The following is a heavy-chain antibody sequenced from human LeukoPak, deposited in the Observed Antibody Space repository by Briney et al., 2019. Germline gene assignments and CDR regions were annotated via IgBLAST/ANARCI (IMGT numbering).Heavy chain of an antibody. CDR1: GGSFSGYY. CDR2: INHSGST. V-gene: IGHV4-34*01. J-gene: IGHJ6*03. CDR3: ARLTVTGGLYYYHYMDV. D-gene: IGHD4-17*01. Sequence: SETVSLTCAVYGGSFSGYYWSWIRQPPGKGLEWIGEINHSGSTNYNPSLKSRVTISVDTSKNQFSLKLSSVTAADTAVYYCARLTVTGGLYYYHYMDVWGKGTTVTVSS.